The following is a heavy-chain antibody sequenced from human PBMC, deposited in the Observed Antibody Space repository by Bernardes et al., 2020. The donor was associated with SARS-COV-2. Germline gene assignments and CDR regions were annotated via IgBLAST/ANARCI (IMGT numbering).Heavy chain of an antibody. Sequence: GGSLRLSCAASGFPFNYYVMTWVRQAPGKGLEWVSSITSSGETTFYADSVKGRFTISRDNSNNSLYLQMNSLRAEDTALYYCVKVKRIDFGESEYCQHWGQGTLVTVSS. J-gene: IGHJ1*01. CDR2: ITSSGETT. CDR3: VKVKRIDFGESEYCQH. D-gene: IGHD3-10*01. V-gene: IGHV3-23*01. CDR1: GFPFNYYV.